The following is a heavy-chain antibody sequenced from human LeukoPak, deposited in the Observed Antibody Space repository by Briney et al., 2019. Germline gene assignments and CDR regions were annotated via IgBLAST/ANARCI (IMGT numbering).Heavy chain of an antibody. J-gene: IGHJ4*02. Sequence: GASVKVSCKASGYTFTSYDISWVRQAPGQGLEWMGRIIPILGIANYAQKFQGRVTITADKSTSTAYMELSSLRSEDTAVYYCARPVDSSGYYLFDYWGQGTLVTVSS. V-gene: IGHV1-69*04. CDR1: GYTFTSYD. CDR2: IIPILGIA. CDR3: ARPVDSSGYYLFDY. D-gene: IGHD3-22*01.